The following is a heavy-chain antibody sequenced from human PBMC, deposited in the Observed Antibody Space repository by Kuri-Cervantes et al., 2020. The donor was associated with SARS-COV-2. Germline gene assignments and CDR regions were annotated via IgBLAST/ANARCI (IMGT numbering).Heavy chain of an antibody. CDR2: IDPSDSYT. CDR3: ARHLPNPYYSSGWIFYGMDV. Sequence: GGSLRLSCKVSGYSFTSYWIIWVRQMPGKGLEWMGRIDPSDSYTNYSPSFQGHVTISADKSISTAYLQWSSLKASDTAMYYCARHLPNPYYSSGWIFYGMDVWGQGTTVTVSS. CDR1: GYSFTSYW. J-gene: IGHJ6*02. V-gene: IGHV5-10-1*01. D-gene: IGHD6-19*01.